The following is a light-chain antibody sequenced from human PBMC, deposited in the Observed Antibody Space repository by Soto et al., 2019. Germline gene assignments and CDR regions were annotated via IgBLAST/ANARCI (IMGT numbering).Light chain of an antibody. V-gene: IGLV1-47*02. J-gene: IGLJ3*02. CDR2: DNN. CDR1: RPNIGSNY. Sequence: QSVLTQPPSASGTPGQKVNISCSGSRPNIGSNYVFVYWYQQVPGTAPKLLIYDNNQRPSGVPDRFSGSKSGTSASLAISGLRSEDEADYYSAAWDDSLSGPVFGGGTKLTVL. CDR3: AAWDDSLSGPV.